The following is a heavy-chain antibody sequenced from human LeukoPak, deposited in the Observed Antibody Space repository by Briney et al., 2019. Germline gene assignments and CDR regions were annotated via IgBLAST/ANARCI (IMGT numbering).Heavy chain of an antibody. Sequence: PGGSLSLSCAASGFTFSSYWMHWVGQAPGRGLVGVSRINSVGSRTRYADSVKGRFTISRDNAKNPLFLQMNSLRAEDTAVYYCARDRSYGMDVWGEGTSVTVSS. V-gene: IGHV3-74*01. J-gene: IGHJ6*04. CDR3: ARDRSYGMDV. CDR1: GFTFSSYW. D-gene: IGHD3-10*01. CDR2: INSVGSRT.